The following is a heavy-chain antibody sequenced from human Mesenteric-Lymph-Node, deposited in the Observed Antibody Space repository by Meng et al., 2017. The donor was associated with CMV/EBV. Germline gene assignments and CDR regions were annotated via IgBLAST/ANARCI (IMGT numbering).Heavy chain of an antibody. J-gene: IGHJ3*02. V-gene: IGHV3-72*01. D-gene: IGHD1-26*01. CDR2: AANKANSYTT. CDR3: TRGHSGIHIYAFDI. Sequence: GGSLRLSCVVSGFTFKSYWMSWVRQAPGKGLEWVGRAANKANSYTTEYAASVKGRFTFSRDDSENSVYLQMNSLKSEDTAVYYCTRGHSGIHIYAFDIWGQGTMVTVSS. CDR1: GFTFKSYW.